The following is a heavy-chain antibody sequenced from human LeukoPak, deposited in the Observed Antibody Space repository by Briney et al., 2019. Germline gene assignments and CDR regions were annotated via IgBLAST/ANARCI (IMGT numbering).Heavy chain of an antibody. CDR2: LLYDGSNK. Sequence: GGSLRLSCAASGFTFSTYGMHWVRQAPGKGLEWVAFLLYDGSNKYYADSVKGRFTISRDNSKNTLYLQMNSLRAEDTAVYYCAKEKAGTDAFDIWGQGTMVTVSS. CDR3: AKEKAGTDAFDI. CDR1: GFTFSTYG. V-gene: IGHV3-30*02. D-gene: IGHD6-19*01. J-gene: IGHJ3*02.